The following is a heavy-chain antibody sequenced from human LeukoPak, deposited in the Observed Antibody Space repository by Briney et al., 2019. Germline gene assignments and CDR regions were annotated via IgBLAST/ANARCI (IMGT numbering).Heavy chain of an antibody. D-gene: IGHD3-9*01. J-gene: IGHJ4*02. CDR1: GFPFSYYY. V-gene: IGHV4-34*01. CDR3: ARSKDILTGYCFDY. Sequence: GPLRLSFAASGFPFSYYYMSWIRPAPGKGPEWIGEINHSGSTNYNPSLKSRVTISVDTSKNQFSLKVTSVTAADTAVYYCARSKDILTGYCFDYWGQGTLVTVSS. CDR2: INHSGST.